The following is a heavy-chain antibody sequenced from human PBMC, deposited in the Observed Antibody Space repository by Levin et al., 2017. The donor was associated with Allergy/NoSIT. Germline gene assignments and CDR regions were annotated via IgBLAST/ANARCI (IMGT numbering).Heavy chain of an antibody. CDR1: GFTFSSYA. Sequence: GESLKISCAASGFTFSSYAMSWVRQAPGKGLEWVSAISGSGGSTYYADSVKGRFTISRDNSKNTLYLQMNSLRAEDTAVYYCAKDQGSGRYNWFDPWGQGTLVTVSS. V-gene: IGHV3-23*01. CDR2: ISGSGGST. J-gene: IGHJ5*02. CDR3: AKDQGSGRYNWFDP. D-gene: IGHD6-19*01.